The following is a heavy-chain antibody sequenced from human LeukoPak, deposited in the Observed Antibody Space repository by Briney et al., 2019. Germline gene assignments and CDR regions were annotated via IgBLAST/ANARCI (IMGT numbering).Heavy chain of an antibody. CDR3: ARGGYYDILTGYLLDY. CDR2: IYSSGSI. D-gene: IGHD3-9*01. V-gene: IGHV4-59*01. J-gene: IGHJ4*02. CDR1: GGSISSYY. Sequence: SETLSLTCTVAGGSISSYYWSWIPQPPGKGLVWIGYIYSSGSINTNTSLKSQVTISGDTSKNQLSLKRSSVTAADTAVYYCARGGYYDILTGYLLDYWGQGTLVTVSS.